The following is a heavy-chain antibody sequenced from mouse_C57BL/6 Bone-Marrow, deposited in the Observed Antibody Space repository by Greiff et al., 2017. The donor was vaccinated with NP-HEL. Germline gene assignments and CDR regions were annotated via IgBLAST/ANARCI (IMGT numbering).Heavy chain of an antibody. CDR1: GFTFSSYA. D-gene: IGHD2-1*01. Sequence: EVQGVESLGGLVRPGGSLKLSCAASGFTFSSYAMSWVRQTPEKRLEWVATISDGGSYTYYPDNVKGRFTISRDNAKNNLYLQMSHLKSEDTAMYYCARIYPQSWFAYWGQGTLVTVSA. V-gene: IGHV5-4*01. J-gene: IGHJ3*01. CDR2: ISDGGSYT. CDR3: ARIYPQSWFAY.